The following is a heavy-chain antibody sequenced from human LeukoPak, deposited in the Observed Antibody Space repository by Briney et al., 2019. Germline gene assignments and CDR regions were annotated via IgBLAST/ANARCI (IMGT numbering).Heavy chain of an antibody. CDR2: ISSSGSTI. D-gene: IGHD3-3*01. V-gene: IGHV3-48*03. CDR3: AKTSTYYDFWSGYYSYYYYYMDV. J-gene: IGHJ6*03. CDR1: GFTFSSYE. Sequence: PGGSLRLSCAASGFTFSSYEMNWVRQAPGKGLEWVSYISSSGSTIYYADSVKGRFTISRDNAKNTLYLQMNSLRAEDTAVYYCAKTSTYYDFWSGYYSYYYYYMDVWGKGTTVTVSS.